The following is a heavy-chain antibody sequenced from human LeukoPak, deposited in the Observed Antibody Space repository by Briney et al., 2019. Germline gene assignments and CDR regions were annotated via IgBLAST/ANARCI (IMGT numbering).Heavy chain of an antibody. J-gene: IGHJ4*02. CDR2: INYSGGST. D-gene: IGHD1-26*01. Sequence: GGSLRLSCAASGFTFSNDPMSWVRQTPGTGLEWVSTINYSGGSTYYADSVKGRFTISRDNSKNTLYLQMNSLRAEDTAVYYCANPRYSGSYGYFDYWGQGTLVTVSS. V-gene: IGHV3-23*01. CDR1: GFTFSNDP. CDR3: ANPRYSGSYGYFDY.